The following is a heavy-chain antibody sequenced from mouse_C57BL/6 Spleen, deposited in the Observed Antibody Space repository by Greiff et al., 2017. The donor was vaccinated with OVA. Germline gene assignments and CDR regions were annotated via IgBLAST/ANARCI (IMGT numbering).Heavy chain of an antibody. J-gene: IGHJ3*01. D-gene: IGHD3-2*02. V-gene: IGHV1-64*01. CDR2: IHPNSGST. CDR3: ARSAQATAWFAY. Sequence: VQLQQPGAELVKPGASVKLSCKASGYTFTSYWMHWVKQRPGQGLEWIGMIHPNSGSTNYNEKFKSKATLTVDKSSSTAYMQLSSLTSEDSAVYYCARSAQATAWFAYWGQGTLVTVSA. CDR1: GYTFTSYW.